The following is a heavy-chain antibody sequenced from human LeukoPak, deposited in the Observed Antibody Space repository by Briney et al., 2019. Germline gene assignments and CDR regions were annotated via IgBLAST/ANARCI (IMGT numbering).Heavy chain of an antibody. D-gene: IGHD4-17*01. V-gene: IGHV3-21*01. CDR1: GFTFSSYS. CDR3: ARDDYGDYAGFDY. Sequence: GGSLRLSCAASGFTFSSYSMNWVRQAPGKGLEWVSSISSSSSYIYYADSVKGRFTISRDNAKNSLYLQMNSLRAEDTAVYYCARDDYGDYAGFDYWGQETLVTLSS. CDR2: ISSSSSYI. J-gene: IGHJ4*02.